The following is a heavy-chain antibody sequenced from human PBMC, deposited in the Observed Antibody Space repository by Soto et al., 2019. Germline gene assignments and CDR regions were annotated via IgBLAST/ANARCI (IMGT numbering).Heavy chain of an antibody. J-gene: IGHJ3*01. V-gene: IGHV1-69-2*01. CDR1: GYTFRENY. D-gene: IGHD4-17*01. CDR2: VDPENGGT. CDR3: AFATAGNYGGFNF. Sequence: EVQLVQSGAEVKKPGATVNISCNVSGYTFRENYMPWIQQAPGKGLEGMVLVDPENGGTIYAEKCQGRVILRADTSLDTAYWELRSLRHEDTAVYFCAFATAGNYGGFNFRCQGTLVTVS.